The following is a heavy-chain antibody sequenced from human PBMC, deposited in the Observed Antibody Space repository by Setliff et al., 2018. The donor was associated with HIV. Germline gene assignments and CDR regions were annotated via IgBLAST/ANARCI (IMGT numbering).Heavy chain of an antibody. V-gene: IGHV3-21*06. CDR2: ISSNSSDI. CDR3: AKGSVTTVYY. Sequence: GGSLRLSCAASGFTFSSYNMNWVRQAPGKGLEWVSFISSNSSDIYYADSMKGRFTISRDNARNSLYLQMNSLRAEDTAVYYCAKGSVTTVYYWGQGTLVTVSS. J-gene: IGHJ4*02. D-gene: IGHD4-17*01. CDR1: GFTFSSYN.